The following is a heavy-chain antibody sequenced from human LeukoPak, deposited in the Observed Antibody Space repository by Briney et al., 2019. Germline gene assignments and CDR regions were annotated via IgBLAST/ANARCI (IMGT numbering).Heavy chain of an antibody. CDR3: TTGFVVVPAAIAMSDY. CDR1: GFTFSNAW. CDR2: IKRKTDGGTT. V-gene: IGHV3-15*01. J-gene: IGHJ4*02. D-gene: IGHD2-2*01. Sequence: GGSLRLSCAASGFTFSNAWMSWVRQAPGKGLEWVGRIKRKTDGGTTDYAAPVKGRFTISRDDSKNTLYLQMNSLKTEDTAVYYGTTGFVVVPAAIAMSDYWGQGTLVTVSS.